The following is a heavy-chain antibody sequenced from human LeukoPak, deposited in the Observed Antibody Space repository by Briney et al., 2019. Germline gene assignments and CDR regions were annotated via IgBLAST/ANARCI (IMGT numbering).Heavy chain of an antibody. D-gene: IGHD2-21*02. CDR3: ARQPKRGRAVTAHDAFDI. Sequence: PSETLSLTCTVSDGSISNSSFYWGWIRQPPGKGLEWIGNIYYSGNTYYNSSLKSRVTISVDTSKNQFSLKLSSVTAADTAVYYCARQPKRGRAVTAHDAFDIWGQGTMVTVSS. CDR2: IYYSGNT. V-gene: IGHV4-39*01. CDR1: DGSISNSSFY. J-gene: IGHJ3*02.